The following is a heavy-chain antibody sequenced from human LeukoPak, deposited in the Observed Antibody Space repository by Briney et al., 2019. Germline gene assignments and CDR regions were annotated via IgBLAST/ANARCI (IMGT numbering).Heavy chain of an antibody. V-gene: IGHV3-74*01. D-gene: IGHD6-6*01. CDR3: ARAARHTLYYFDY. J-gene: IGHJ4*02. Sequence: GGSLRLSCAASGFTFSSYWMHWVRQAPGKGLVWVSRINTDGSSTSYADSVKGRFTISRDNAKNTLYLQMNSLRAEDTAVYYCARAARHTLYYFDYWGQGTLVTVSS. CDR2: INTDGSST. CDR1: GFTFSSYW.